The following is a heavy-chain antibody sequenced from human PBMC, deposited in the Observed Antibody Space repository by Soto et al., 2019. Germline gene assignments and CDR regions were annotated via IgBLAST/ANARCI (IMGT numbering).Heavy chain of an antibody. V-gene: IGHV4-59*01. Sequence: PSGTLSLTCTVSGGSISSYYRSWIRPPPGKGLEWSGYIYYSGSSDYNTTLQRRVTISVDTPKNQFTLKLSSVTAADTAVYYCARDLGATGVAGYYYYYGMDVWGQGTTVTVS. CDR1: GGSISSYY. CDR2: IYYSGSS. D-gene: IGHD1-26*01. J-gene: IGHJ6*02. CDR3: ARDLGATGVAGYYYYYGMDV.